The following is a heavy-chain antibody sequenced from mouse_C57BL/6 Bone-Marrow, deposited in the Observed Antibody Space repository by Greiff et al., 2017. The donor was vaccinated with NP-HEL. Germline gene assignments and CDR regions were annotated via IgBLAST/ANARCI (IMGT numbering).Heavy chain of an antibody. CDR2: IDPETGGT. CDR3: TRSIYYDYEGAWFDY. V-gene: IGHV1-15*01. CDR1: GYTFTDYE. J-gene: IGHJ3*01. Sequence: VQLQQSGAELVRPGASVTLSCKASGYTFTDYEMHWVKQTPVHGLEWIGAIDPETGGTAYNQKFKGKAILTADKSSSTSYMELRSLTSENSAVYYCTRSIYYDYEGAWFDYWGQGTLVTVSA. D-gene: IGHD2-4*01.